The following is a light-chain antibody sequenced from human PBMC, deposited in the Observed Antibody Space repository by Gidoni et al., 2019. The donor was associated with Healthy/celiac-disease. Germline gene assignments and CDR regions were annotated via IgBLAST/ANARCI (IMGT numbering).Light chain of an antibody. J-gene: IGKJ4*01. CDR2: KAS. CDR3: QEYNSYLT. V-gene: IGKV1-5*03. CDR1: QSISSW. Sequence: IQMTQSPSTLSASVGDRVTITCRDSQSISSWLAWYQQKPGKAPKLMIYKASSLESGFQSRFSGSGAGTEFTLTISRLQPDDWATYCSQEYNSYLTFGGGTKVEIK.